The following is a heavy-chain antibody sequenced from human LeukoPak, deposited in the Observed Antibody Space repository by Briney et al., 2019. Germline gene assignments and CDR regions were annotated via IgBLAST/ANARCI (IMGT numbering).Heavy chain of an antibody. CDR2: VYTSGSA. J-gene: IGHJ4*02. V-gene: IGHV4-61*02. CDR1: GGSITSGSYY. D-gene: IGHD6-25*01. Sequence: NPSQTLSLTCTVSGGSITSGSYYWSWIRQPAGKGLEWMGRVYTSGSANYNPSLKSRVTISVATSKNQFSLILTSVTAADTAVYYCARDAASRKSFDLWGQGTLVTVSS. CDR3: ARDAASRKSFDL.